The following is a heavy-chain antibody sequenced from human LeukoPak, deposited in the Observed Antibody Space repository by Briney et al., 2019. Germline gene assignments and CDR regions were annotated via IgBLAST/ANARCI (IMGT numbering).Heavy chain of an antibody. J-gene: IGHJ4*02. CDR2: IYYSGST. CDR3: ARGLWLVRVDY. D-gene: IGHD6-19*01. CDR1: GGSISSSSYY. V-gene: IGHV4-30-4*08. Sequence: PSETLSLTCTVSGGSISSSSYYWGWIRQPPGKGLEWIGYIYYSGSTYYNPSLKSRVTISVDTSKNQFSLKLSSVTAADTAVYYCARGLWLVRVDYWGQGTLVTVSS.